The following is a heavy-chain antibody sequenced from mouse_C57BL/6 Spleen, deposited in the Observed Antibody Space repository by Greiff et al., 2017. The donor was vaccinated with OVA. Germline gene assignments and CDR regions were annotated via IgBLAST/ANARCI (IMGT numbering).Heavy chain of an antibody. CDR1: GFTFSDYG. J-gene: IGHJ1*03. Sequence: DVQLVESGGGLVQPGGSLKLSCAASGFTFSDYGMAWVRQAPRKGPEWVAFISNLAYSIYYADTVTGRFTISRENAKNTLYLEMSSLRSEDTAMYYCARQPPNNDGYSWYFDVWGTGTTVTVSS. V-gene: IGHV5-15*01. CDR2: ISNLAYSI. CDR3: ARQPPNNDGYSWYFDV. D-gene: IGHD2-3*01.